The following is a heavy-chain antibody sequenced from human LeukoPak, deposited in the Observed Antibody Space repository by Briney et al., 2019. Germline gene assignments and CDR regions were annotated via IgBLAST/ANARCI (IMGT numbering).Heavy chain of an antibody. J-gene: IGHJ4*02. CDR3: ASAERCSTTCPLDY. V-gene: IGHV4-34*01. D-gene: IGHD2-2*01. CDR1: GGSFRGYY. Sequence: SETLSLTCAVYGGSFRGYYWSWIRQPPGKGLEWIGEINQIGSTNYNPSLKSRVTISLDTSMKKFSLKLNSVTAADTAVYYCASAERCSTTCPLDYWGQGTLVTVSS. CDR2: INQIGST.